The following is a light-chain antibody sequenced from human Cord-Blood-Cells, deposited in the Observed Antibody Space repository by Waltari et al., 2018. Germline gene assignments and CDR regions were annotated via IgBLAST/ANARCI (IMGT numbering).Light chain of an antibody. Sequence: DIQMTQSPSSLSASVGDRVTITCQASQDISHYLNWYQQKPGKAPKLLIYDASNLETGVPSRFSGSGSGTDFTFTISSLQPEDIATYYCQQYDNLPITVGQGTRLEIK. V-gene: IGKV1-33*01. CDR3: QQYDNLPIT. CDR2: DAS. J-gene: IGKJ5*01. CDR1: QDISHY.